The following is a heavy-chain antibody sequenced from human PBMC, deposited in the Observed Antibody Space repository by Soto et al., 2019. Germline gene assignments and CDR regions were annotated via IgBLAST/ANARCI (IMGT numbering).Heavy chain of an antibody. CDR3: AKGAISGTLNWFDP. CDR1: GFRFADYT. CDR2: LTWNSESI. J-gene: IGHJ5*02. Sequence: EVQLVESGGGLVQPGRSLRLSCAASGFRFADYTMHWVRQAPGKGLEWVSGLTWNSESIAYADSVKGQFTISRDNAKNSLYLQMNSLRAEDTAFYFCAKGAISGTLNWFDPWGQGTLVTVSS. V-gene: IGHV3-9*01. D-gene: IGHD6-13*01.